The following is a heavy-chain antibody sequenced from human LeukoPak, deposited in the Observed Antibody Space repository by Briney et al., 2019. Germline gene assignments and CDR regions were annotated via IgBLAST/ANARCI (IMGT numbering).Heavy chain of an antibody. V-gene: IGHV4-59*08. CDR3: ARLKGYSSGWYPSYYFDY. Sequence: SSETLSLTCTVSGGSISSSYWSWIRQPPGKGLEWIGYIYYTGSTNYNPSLQSRVTISVDTSKNQFSLKLSSVTAADTAVYYCARLKGYSSGWYPSYYFDYWGQGTLVTVSS. J-gene: IGHJ4*02. CDR1: GGSISSSY. D-gene: IGHD6-19*01. CDR2: IYYTGST.